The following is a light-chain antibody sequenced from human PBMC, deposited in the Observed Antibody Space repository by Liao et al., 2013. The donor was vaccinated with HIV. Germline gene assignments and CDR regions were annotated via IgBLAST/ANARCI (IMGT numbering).Light chain of an antibody. CDR2: YDT. V-gene: IGLV3-21*01. J-gene: IGLJ2*01. CDR1: NIGSKR. Sequence: SYELTQPPSVSVAPGKTATITCGGDNIGSKRVHWYQQKPGQAPVMVIYYDTDRPSGIPERFSGSNSGNTATLTISGTQPMDEADYYCQAWDRNTAIFGGGTKLTVL. CDR3: QAWDRNTAI.